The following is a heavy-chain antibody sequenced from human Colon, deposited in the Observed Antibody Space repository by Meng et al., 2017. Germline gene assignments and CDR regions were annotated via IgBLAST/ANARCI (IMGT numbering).Heavy chain of an antibody. D-gene: IGHD3-22*01. V-gene: IGHV1-58*01. CDR2: IVVGSGNT. Sequence: SVKVSCKASGFTFTSSAVQWVRQARGQLLEWIGWIVVGSGNTNYAQKFQERVTITRDMSTSTAYMELSSLRSKDTAVYYCAAAASVVTEYYFDYWGQGTLVTVSS. CDR3: AAAASVVTEYYFDY. CDR1: GFTFTSSA. J-gene: IGHJ4*02.